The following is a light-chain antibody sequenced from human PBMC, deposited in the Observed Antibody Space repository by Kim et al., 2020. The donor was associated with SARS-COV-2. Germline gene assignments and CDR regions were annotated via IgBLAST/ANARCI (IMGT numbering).Light chain of an antibody. CDR2: GAS. CDR3: QQYNNWLWT. J-gene: IGKJ1*01. CDR1: QSVSSN. Sequence: EIVMTQSPATLSVSPGERVTLSCRASQSVSSNLAWYQQKPGQAPRLLIYGASTRATGVPARFSGSGSGTEFTLTISSLQSEDFAVYYCQQYNNWLWTFGQGTKVDIK. V-gene: IGKV3-15*01.